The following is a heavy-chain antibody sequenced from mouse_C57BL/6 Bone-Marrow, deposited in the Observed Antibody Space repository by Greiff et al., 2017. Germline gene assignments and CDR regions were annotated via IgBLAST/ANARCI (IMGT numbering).Heavy chain of an antibody. J-gene: IGHJ2*01. CDR1: GYTFTSYW. CDR3: ARSEVTTVVPHYFDY. D-gene: IGHD1-1*01. Sequence: VQLQQPGAELVKPGASVKMSCKASGYTFTSYWITWVKQRPGQGLEWIGDIYPGSGSTNYNEKFKSKATLTVDTSSSTAYLQLSSLTSEDSAVYYCARSEVTTVVPHYFDYWGQGTTLTVSS. CDR2: IYPGSGST. V-gene: IGHV1-55*01.